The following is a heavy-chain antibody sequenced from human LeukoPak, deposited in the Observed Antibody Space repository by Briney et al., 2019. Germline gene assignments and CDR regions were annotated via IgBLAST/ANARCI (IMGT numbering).Heavy chain of an antibody. CDR2: ISGSGGST. CDR3: AKVRGRRSGWYSNYYYYGMDV. CDR1: GFTFSSYA. Sequence: GGSLRLSCAASGFTFSSYAMSWVRQAPGKGLEWVSAISGSGGSTYYADSVKGRFTISRDNSKNTLYLQMNSLRAEDTAVYYCAKVRGRRSGWYSNYYYYGMDVWGQGTTVTVSS. D-gene: IGHD6-19*01. V-gene: IGHV3-23*01. J-gene: IGHJ6*02.